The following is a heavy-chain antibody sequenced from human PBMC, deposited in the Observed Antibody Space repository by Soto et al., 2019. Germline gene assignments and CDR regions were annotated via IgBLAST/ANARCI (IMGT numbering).Heavy chain of an antibody. CDR1: GYTFTSYA. D-gene: IGHD5-18*01. Sequence: ASVKVCCKASGYTFTSYAMHWVRQAPGQRLEWMGWINAGNGNTKYSQKFQGRVTITRDTSASTAYMELSSLRSEDTAVYYCARDRAPGGYSYGYLDFDYWGQGTLVTVSS. V-gene: IGHV1-3*01. J-gene: IGHJ4*02. CDR3: ARDRAPGGYSYGYLDFDY. CDR2: INAGNGNT.